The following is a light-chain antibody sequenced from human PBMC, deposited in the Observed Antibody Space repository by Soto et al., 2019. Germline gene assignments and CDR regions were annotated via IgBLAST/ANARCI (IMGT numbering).Light chain of an antibody. CDR2: EGT. CDR3: SSYTSSSIYV. Sequence: QSVLTHPASVSWSPGQSITVSCAGTRSDVGGYNLVSWYQQHPGKAPKLIIYEGTERPSGITPRFSGSKSGNTASLTISGLQAEDEADYYCSSYTSSSIYVFGSGTKVTVL. CDR1: RSDVGGYNL. J-gene: IGLJ1*01. V-gene: IGLV2-23*01.